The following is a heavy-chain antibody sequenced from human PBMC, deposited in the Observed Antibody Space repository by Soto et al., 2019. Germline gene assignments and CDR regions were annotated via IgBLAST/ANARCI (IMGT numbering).Heavy chain of an antibody. D-gene: IGHD2-15*01. CDR3: ASACYGAQHYDEMGV. V-gene: IGHV2-5*02. J-gene: IGHJ6*02. CDR1: GFSLSSSGVG. CDR2: IYWDDDK. Sequence: SGPTLVNPTQTLTLTCTFSGFSLSSSGVGVGWIRQPPGKALEWLAVIYWDDDKRYSQSLKSRLTVTKDTSKNQVALTVTNMDPVDTATYYCASACYGAQHYDEMGVWGQGTTVTVSS.